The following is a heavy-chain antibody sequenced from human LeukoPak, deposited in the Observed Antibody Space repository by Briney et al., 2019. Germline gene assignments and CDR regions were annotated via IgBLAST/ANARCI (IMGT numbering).Heavy chain of an antibody. D-gene: IGHD3-16*01. CDR2: IYYSGST. J-gene: IGHJ4*02. CDR1: GGSISSYY. Sequence: SETLSLTCTVSGGSISSYYWSWIRQPPGKGLEWIGYIYYSGSTNYNPSLKSQVTISVDTSKNQFSLKLSSVTAADTAVYYCARSPWGGYYFDYWGQGTLVTVSS. CDR3: ARSPWGGYYFDY. V-gene: IGHV4-59*01.